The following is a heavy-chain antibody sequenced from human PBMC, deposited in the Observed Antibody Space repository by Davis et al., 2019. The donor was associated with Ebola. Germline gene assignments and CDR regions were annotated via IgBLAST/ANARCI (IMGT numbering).Heavy chain of an antibody. CDR3: ATTLDQPLLDY. J-gene: IGHJ4*02. V-gene: IGHV1-69*04. CDR2: IIPILGIA. D-gene: IGHD1-26*01. CDR1: GYTFTSYG. Sequence: SVKVSCKASGYTFTSYGISWVRQAPGQGLEWMGRIIPILGIANYAQKFQGRVTITADKSTSTAYMELSSLRSEDTAVYYCATTLDQPLLDYWGQGTLVTVSS.